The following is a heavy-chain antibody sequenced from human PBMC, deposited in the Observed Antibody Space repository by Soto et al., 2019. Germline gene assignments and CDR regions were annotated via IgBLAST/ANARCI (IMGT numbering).Heavy chain of an antibody. CDR2: ILYGGST. D-gene: IGHD1-26*01. CDR1: GASIRSNNYY. V-gene: IGHV4-39*01. Sequence: SETLSLTCTVSGASIRSNNYYWGWIRQPPGSGLEWVGSILYGGSTYYNPSLKSRVTISVDSSKNQISLNLRSVTAADTAVYFFFIVDTTPPTILNFWGQGVLVTVFS. CDR3: FIVDTTPPTILNF. J-gene: IGHJ4*02.